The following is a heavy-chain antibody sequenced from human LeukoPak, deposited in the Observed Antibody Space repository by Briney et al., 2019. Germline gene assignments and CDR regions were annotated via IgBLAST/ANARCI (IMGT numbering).Heavy chain of an antibody. V-gene: IGHV3-21*01. Sequence: PGGSLRLSCAASGFHLNSYMLNWVRQAPGKGLEWVSSISSSGSYIYYADSVKGRFTISRDNPGNVMYLQMDSLRAEDTAVHYCTRVAQSGPTGWFDPWGQGTLVTVST. CDR1: GFHLNSYM. CDR2: ISSSGSYI. D-gene: IGHD1-1*01. CDR3: TRVAQSGPTGWFDP. J-gene: IGHJ5*02.